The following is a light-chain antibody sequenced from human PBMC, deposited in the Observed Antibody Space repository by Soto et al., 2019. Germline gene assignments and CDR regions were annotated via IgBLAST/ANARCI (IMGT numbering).Light chain of an antibody. CDR2: EVT. V-gene: IGLV2-14*03. CDR3: GSYTSSNTLV. Sequence: QSALTQPASVSGSPGQSITISCTGTSSDVGGYNYVSWYQQHPGKAPKLLIYEVTYRPSGVSNRFSGSKSGNTASLTISGLQAEDEADYFCGSYTSSNTLVFGTWTKLTVL. J-gene: IGLJ1*01. CDR1: SSDVGGYNY.